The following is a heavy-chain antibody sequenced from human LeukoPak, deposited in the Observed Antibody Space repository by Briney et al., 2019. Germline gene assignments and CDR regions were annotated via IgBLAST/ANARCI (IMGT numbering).Heavy chain of an antibody. D-gene: IGHD3-10*01. J-gene: IGHJ4*02. CDR2: INQDGSEK. CDR3: ARVYGSGQGN. Sequence: ETLSLTCAVYGGSFSGYYWSWIRQPPGKGLEWVANINQDGSEKYYVDSVKGRFTISRDDAKNSLYLQMNSLRAEDTAVYYCARVYGSGQGNWGQGTLVTVSS. CDR1: GGSFSGYY. V-gene: IGHV3-7*04.